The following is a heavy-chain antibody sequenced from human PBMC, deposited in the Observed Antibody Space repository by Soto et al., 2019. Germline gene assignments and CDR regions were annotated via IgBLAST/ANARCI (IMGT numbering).Heavy chain of an antibody. CDR1: GGSVSSGSYY. CDR3: ARRAVAGGYYYYYYGMDV. Sequence: SETLSLTCTVSGGSVSSGSYYWSWIRQPPGKGLEWIGYIYYSGSTNYNPSLKSRVTISVDTSKNQFSLKLSSVTAADTAVYYCARRAVAGGYYYYYYGMDVWGQGTTVTVSS. J-gene: IGHJ6*02. V-gene: IGHV4-61*01. CDR2: IYYSGST. D-gene: IGHD6-19*01.